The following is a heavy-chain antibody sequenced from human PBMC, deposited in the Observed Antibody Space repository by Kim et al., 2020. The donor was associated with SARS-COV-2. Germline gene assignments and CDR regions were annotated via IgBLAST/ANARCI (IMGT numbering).Heavy chain of an antibody. J-gene: IGHJ6*02. CDR1: GFIFSDYW. D-gene: IGHD2-15*01. CDR3: VSRYCSGATCHQYYGMDV. Sequence: GGSLRLSCAASGFIFSDYWMYWVRQAPGKGLVWVSRINSDGSTRNYADSVKGRFTISRDNAKKTLYLQMNSLRAEDTAVYYCVSRYCSGATCHQYYGMDVWGQGTTVTVSS. V-gene: IGHV3-74*01. CDR2: INSDGSTR.